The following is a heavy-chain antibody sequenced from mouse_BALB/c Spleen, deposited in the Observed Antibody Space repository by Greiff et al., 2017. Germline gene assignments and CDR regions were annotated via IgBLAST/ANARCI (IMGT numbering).Heavy chain of an antibody. CDR1: GFTFSSFG. V-gene: IGHV5-17*02. Sequence: EVMLVESGGGLVQPGGSRKLSCAASGFTFSSFGMHWVRQAPEKGLEWVAYISSGSSTIYYADTVKGRFTISRDNPKNTLFLQMTSLRSEDTAMYYCARGDEGAMDYWGQGTSVTVSS. D-gene: IGHD3-3*01. CDR2: ISSGSSTI. J-gene: IGHJ4*01. CDR3: ARGDEGAMDY.